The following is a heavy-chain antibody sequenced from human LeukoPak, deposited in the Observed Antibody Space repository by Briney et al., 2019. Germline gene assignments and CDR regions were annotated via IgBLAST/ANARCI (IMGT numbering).Heavy chain of an antibody. CDR1: GGTFSSYA. V-gene: IGHV1-69*04. CDR3: ARGSGYYDSSGYYYEREWFDP. CDR2: IIPILGIA. J-gene: IGHJ5*02. D-gene: IGHD3-22*01. Sequence: GSSVKVSCKASGGTFSSYAISWVRQAPGQGLEWLGRIIPILGIANYAQKFQGRVTITADKSTSTAYMELSSLRSDDTAVYYCARGSGYYDSSGYYYEREWFDPWGQGTLVTVSS.